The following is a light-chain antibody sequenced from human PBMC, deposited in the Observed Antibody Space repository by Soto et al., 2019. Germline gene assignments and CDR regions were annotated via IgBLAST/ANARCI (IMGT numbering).Light chain of an antibody. J-gene: IGLJ1*01. Sequence: QSALTQPRSVSGSPGQSVTISCTGPSSDVGGYNYVSWYQQHPGKAPKLMIYDVSKRPSGVPDRFSGSKSGNTASLTISGRQAEDEADYYCCSYAGSYSYVFGTGTKVTVL. CDR2: DVS. CDR1: SSDVGGYNY. V-gene: IGLV2-11*01. CDR3: CSYAGSYSYV.